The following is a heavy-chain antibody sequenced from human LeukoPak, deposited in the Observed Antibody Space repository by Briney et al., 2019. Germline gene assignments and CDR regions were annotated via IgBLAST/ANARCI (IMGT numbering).Heavy chain of an antibody. Sequence: GASVKVSCKASGYSFTSHYMHWVRQAPGQGLEWMGWINPNSGGTNYAQKFQGRVTMTRDTSISTAYMELSRLRSDDTAVYYCARVGRIAVAGTSNYYMDVWGKGTTVTISS. CDR3: ARVGRIAVAGTSNYYMDV. J-gene: IGHJ6*03. D-gene: IGHD6-19*01. V-gene: IGHV1-2*02. CDR1: GYSFTSHY. CDR2: INPNSGGT.